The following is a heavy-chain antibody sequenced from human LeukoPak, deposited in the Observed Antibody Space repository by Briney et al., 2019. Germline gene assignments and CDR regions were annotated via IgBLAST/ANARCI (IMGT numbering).Heavy chain of an antibody. D-gene: IGHD3-3*01. CDR1: GASFSGYY. Sequence: SETLSLTCAVYGASFSGYYWSWIRQPPGKGLEWIGEIEDSGSTNYNPSLKSRVTISIDTSKNQFSLKMSSVTAADTAIYYCARDKEGAPITPWGQGTLVTVSS. CDR3: ARDKEGAPITP. V-gene: IGHV4-34*01. CDR2: IEDSGST. J-gene: IGHJ5*02.